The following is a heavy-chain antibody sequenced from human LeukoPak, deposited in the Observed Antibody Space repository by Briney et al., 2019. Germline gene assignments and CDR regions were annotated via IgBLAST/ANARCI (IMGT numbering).Heavy chain of an antibody. Sequence: GGSLRLSCAASGFTVSSNYMSWVRQAPGKGLEWVSVIYSGGSTYYADSVKGRFTISRDNSKNTLYLQMNSLRAEDTAVYYCARGHLDYDFWSGFDYWGQGTLVTVSS. CDR2: IYSGGST. D-gene: IGHD3-3*01. J-gene: IGHJ4*02. CDR1: GFTVSSNY. CDR3: ARGHLDYDFWSGFDY. V-gene: IGHV3-66*02.